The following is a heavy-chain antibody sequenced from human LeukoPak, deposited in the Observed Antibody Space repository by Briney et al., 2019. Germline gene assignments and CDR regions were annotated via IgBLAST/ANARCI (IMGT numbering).Heavy chain of an antibody. D-gene: IGHD6-13*01. CDR2: FSNSGGNT. V-gene: IGHV3-23*01. CDR1: GLTFSSHA. Sequence: GGSLRPSCVASGLTFSSHAMSWVRQAPGKGLEWVSGFSNSGGNTHYQDSVKGRFTISRDNSRDTLFLQMNSLRAEDTAVYYCVTHRSVSSYDAFDIWGQGTVVTVS. CDR3: VTHRSVSSYDAFDI. J-gene: IGHJ3*02.